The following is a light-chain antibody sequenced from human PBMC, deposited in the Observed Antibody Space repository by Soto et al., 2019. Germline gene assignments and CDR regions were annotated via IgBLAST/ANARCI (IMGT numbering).Light chain of an antibody. V-gene: IGKV1-33*01. J-gene: IGKJ4*01. CDR1: QDISNY. CDR3: QQYDNLQLT. Sequence: DLQMTQSPSSLPASVGDRVTITCQASQDISNYLNWYQQKPGKAPKLLIYDASNLETGVTSRFSGSGSGTDFTFTIRSMQTEDIATYYCQQYDNLQLTFGGGTKVDIK. CDR2: DAS.